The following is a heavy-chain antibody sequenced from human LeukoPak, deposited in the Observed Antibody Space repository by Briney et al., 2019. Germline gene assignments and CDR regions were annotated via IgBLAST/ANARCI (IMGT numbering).Heavy chain of an antibody. V-gene: IGHV3-74*01. D-gene: IGHD4-17*01. Sequence: GGSLRLSCAASGFTFNNYFMHWVRQAPGKGLVWVSRITGDGSGTNYADSVKGRFTISRDNAKNTLYLQMNSLRAEDTAVYYCARGTTVTTLPFDYWGQGTLVTVSS. CDR1: GFTFNNYF. J-gene: IGHJ4*02. CDR2: ITGDGSGT. CDR3: ARGTTVTTLPFDY.